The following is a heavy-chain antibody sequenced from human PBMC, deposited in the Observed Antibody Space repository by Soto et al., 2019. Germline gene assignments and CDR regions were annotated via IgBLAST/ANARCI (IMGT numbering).Heavy chain of an antibody. D-gene: IGHD6-13*01. Sequence: ESLSVTCPVSGGSISSYYWSWIRQPAGKGLEWIGRIYTSGSTNYNPSLKSRVTMSVDTSKNQFYLKLSSVTAADTDVYYCASGYSSSWSYGMDVWGQGTKVTVSS. V-gene: IGHV4-4*07. CDR3: ASGYSSSWSYGMDV. J-gene: IGHJ6*02. CDR1: GGSISSYY. CDR2: IYTSGST.